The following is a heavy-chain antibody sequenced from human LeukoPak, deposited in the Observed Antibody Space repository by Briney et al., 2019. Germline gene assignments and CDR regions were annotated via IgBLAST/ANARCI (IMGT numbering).Heavy chain of an antibody. V-gene: IGHV1-46*01. J-gene: IGHJ4*02. CDR3: ARPTPLGYFDY. Sequence: GAPVKVSCKASGYTFTSYYMHWVRQAPGQGLEWMGIINPSGGSTSYAQKFQGRVTMTRDTSTSTVYMELSSLRSEDTAVYYCARPTPLGYFDYWGQGTLVTVSS. CDR2: INPSGGST. CDR1: GYTFTSYY.